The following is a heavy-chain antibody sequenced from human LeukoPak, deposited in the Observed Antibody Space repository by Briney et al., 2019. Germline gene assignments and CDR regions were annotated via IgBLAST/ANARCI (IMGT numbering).Heavy chain of an antibody. V-gene: IGHV3-74*01. J-gene: IGHJ4*02. CDR2: INSDGSST. D-gene: IGHD3-10*01. Sequence: PGGSLRLSCAASEFTFSNYWMHWVRQAPGKGLVWVSRINSDGSSTSYADSVKGRFTISRDNAKNTLYLQMNSLRGEDTAVYYCTRDDNYYGSGAFDYWGQGTLVTVSS. CDR3: TRDDNYYGSGAFDY. CDR1: EFTFSNYW.